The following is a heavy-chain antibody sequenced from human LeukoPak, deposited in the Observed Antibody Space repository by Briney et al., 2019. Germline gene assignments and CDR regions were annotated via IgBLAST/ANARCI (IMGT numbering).Heavy chain of an antibody. Sequence: GESLKISCKGSGYSFTSYWIGWVRQMPGKGLEWMGIIYPGDSDTRYSPSFQGQVTISADKSISTAYLQWSSLKAPDTAMYYCARHRNEYYYGSGSYTVDYWGQGTLVTVSS. CDR1: GYSFTSYW. CDR3: ARHRNEYYYGSGSYTVDY. D-gene: IGHD3-10*01. V-gene: IGHV5-51*01. CDR2: IYPGDSDT. J-gene: IGHJ4*02.